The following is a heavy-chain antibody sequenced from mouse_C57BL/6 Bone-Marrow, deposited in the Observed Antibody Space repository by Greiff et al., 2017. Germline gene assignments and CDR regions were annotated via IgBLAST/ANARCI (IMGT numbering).Heavy chain of an antibody. CDR1: GFNIKDDY. D-gene: IGHD1-1*01. Sequence: EVKLQQSGAELVRPGASVKLSCTASGFNIKDDYMHWVKQRPEQGLEWIGWIDPENGDTEYASKFQGKATITADTSSNTAYLQLSSLTSEDTAVYYCTTEITTVDFDYWGQGTTLTVSS. V-gene: IGHV14-4*01. CDR3: TTEITTVDFDY. J-gene: IGHJ2*01. CDR2: IDPENGDT.